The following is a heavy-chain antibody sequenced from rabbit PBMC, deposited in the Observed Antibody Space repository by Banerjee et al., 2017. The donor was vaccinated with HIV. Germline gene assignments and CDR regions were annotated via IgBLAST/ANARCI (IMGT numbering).Heavy chain of an antibody. CDR2: IYAGSGST. V-gene: IGHV1S40*01. CDR3: ARDGYGGDGYAALDL. CDR1: GFTLSSYY. D-gene: IGHD6-1*01. J-gene: IGHJ4*01. Sequence: QSLEESGGDLVKPGASLTLTCTASGFTLSSYYMCWVRQAPGKGLEWIGCIYAGSGSTYYASWAKGRFTISKTSSTTVTLQMTSLTAADTATYFCARDGYGGDGYAALDLWGPGTLVTVS.